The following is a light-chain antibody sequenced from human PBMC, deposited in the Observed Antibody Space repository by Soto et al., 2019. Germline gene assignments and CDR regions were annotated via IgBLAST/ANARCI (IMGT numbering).Light chain of an antibody. CDR2: GAS. V-gene: IGKV3-15*01. J-gene: IGKJ1*01. CDR1: RSISTY. Sequence: VLSQSAATLSLSTGERATLSCRASRSISTYLAWYQQKPGQAPRLLIYGASTRATGIPARFSGSGSGTEFTLTISSLQSEDFAVYYCQQYNNWPPAFGQGTNVDI. CDR3: QQYNNWPPA.